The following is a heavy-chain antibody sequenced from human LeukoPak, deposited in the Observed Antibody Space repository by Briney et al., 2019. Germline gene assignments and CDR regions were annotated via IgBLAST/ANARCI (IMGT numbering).Heavy chain of an antibody. Sequence: GGSLRLSCAASGFTFSSYEMNWVRQAPGKGLEWVSYISSSGSTIYYADSVKGRFTISRDNAKNSLYPQMNSLRAEDTAVYYCARDFLGEGATPPGYYYGMDVRGQGTTVTVSS. V-gene: IGHV3-48*03. CDR3: ARDFLGEGATPPGYYYGMDV. CDR1: GFTFSSYE. CDR2: ISSSGSTI. D-gene: IGHD1-26*01. J-gene: IGHJ6*02.